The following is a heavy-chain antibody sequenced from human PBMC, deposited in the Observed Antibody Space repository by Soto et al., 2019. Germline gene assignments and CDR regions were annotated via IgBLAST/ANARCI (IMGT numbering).Heavy chain of an antibody. CDR2: IIPIFGTA. V-gene: IGHV1-69*13. CDR1: GGTFSSYA. D-gene: IGHD3-3*01. Sequence: GASVKVSCKASGGTFSSYAISWVRQSPGQGLEWMGGIIPIFGTANYAQKFQGRVTITADESTSTAYMELSSLRSEDTAVYYCARAAITIFGVPLPGNCYYGMDVWGQGTTVTVSS. J-gene: IGHJ6*02. CDR3: ARAAITIFGVPLPGNCYYGMDV.